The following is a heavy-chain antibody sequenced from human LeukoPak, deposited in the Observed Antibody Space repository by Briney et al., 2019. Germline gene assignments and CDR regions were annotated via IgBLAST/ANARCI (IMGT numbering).Heavy chain of an antibody. CDR1: GGTFSSYA. CDR2: IIPIYDTT. D-gene: IGHD2-15*01. Sequence: SVKVSCKTSGGTFSSYAISWVRQAPGQGLEWMGGIIPIYDTTNYGQNFQGRVTITTDESTSTAYMELSSLRSEDTAVYYCARERYEGNYYYYMDVWGKGTTVTVSS. CDR3: ARERYEGNYYYYMDV. V-gene: IGHV1-69*05. J-gene: IGHJ6*03.